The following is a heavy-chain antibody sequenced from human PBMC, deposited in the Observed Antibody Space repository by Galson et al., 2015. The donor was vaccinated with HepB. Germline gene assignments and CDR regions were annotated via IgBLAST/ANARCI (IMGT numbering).Heavy chain of an antibody. CDR3: AKDLRAYSSGWIDY. V-gene: IGHV3-23*01. D-gene: IGHD6-19*01. Sequence: SLRLSCAASGFTFSTYAMSWVRQAPGKGLDWVAGISGSGPGTYYADSVKGRFTISRDNSKNTLYLQMNSLRDEDTAVYYCAKDLRAYSSGWIDYWGQGTLVTVSS. CDR2: ISGSGPGT. J-gene: IGHJ4*02. CDR1: GFTFSTYA.